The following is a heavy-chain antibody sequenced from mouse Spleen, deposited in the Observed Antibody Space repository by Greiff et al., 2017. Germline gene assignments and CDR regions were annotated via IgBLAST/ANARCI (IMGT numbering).Heavy chain of an antibody. V-gene: IGHV1-55*01. J-gene: IGHJ1*01. CDR1: GYTFTSYW. CDR3: ARGAYYSNYSWYFDV. D-gene: IGHD2-5*01. CDR2: IYPGSGST. Sequence: QVQLQQPGAELVKPGASVKMSCKASGYTFTSYWITWVKQRPGQGLEWIGDIYPGSGSTNYNEKFKSKATLTVDTSSSTAYMQLSSLTSEDSAVYYCARGAYYSNYSWYFDVWGAGTTVTVSS.